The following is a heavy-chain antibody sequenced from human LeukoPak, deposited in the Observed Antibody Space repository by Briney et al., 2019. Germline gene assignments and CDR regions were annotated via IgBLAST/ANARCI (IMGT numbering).Heavy chain of an antibody. CDR2: IRYEGSNK. V-gene: IGHV3-30*02. J-gene: IGHJ4*02. CDR1: GFTFSSYG. CDR3: ARVLQPPPIYFPYYFDY. Sequence: GGSLRLSCAASGFTFSSYGMHWVRQAPGKGLEWVAFIRYEGSNKYYADSVKGRFTISRDSAKNSLYLQMNSRRAEDTAVYYCARVLQPPPIYFPYYFDYWGQGTLVTVSS. D-gene: IGHD3-3*01.